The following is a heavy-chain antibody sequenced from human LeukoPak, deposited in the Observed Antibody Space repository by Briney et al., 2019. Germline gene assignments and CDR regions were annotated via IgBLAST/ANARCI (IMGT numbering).Heavy chain of an antibody. CDR2: IYYSGST. CDR1: GGSISGYY. Sequence: PSETLSLTCTASGGSISGYYWSWIRQPPGKGLEWVGYIYYSGSTNYNPSLKSRVTISIGTSKNQFSLKVSSVTAADTAVYYCARGYDILTGYTSWGQGTLVTVSS. J-gene: IGHJ5*02. D-gene: IGHD3-9*01. CDR3: ARGYDILTGYTS. V-gene: IGHV4-59*13.